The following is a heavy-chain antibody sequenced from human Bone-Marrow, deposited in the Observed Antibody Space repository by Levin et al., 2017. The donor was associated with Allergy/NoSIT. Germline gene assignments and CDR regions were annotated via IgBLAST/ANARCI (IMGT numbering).Heavy chain of an antibody. CDR2: ISGSVGNT. D-gene: IGHD4-23*01. Sequence: SCAASGFTFSSYAMSWVRQAPGKGLEWVSGISGSVGNTYYADSVKGRFTISRDNSKNTLYLQMNSLRAEDTAVCYCARDDYGGNSAGVYWGQGTLVTVSS. CDR3: ARDDYGGNSAGVY. J-gene: IGHJ4*02. CDR1: GFTFSSYA. V-gene: IGHV3-23*01.